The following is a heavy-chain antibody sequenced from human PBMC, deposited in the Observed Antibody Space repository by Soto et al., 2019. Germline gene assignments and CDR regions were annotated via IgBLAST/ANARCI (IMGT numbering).Heavy chain of an antibody. V-gene: IGHV3-33*01. CDR2: IWYDGSNK. Sequence: GGSLRLSCAASGFTFSSYGMHWVRQAPGKGLEWVAVIWYDGSNKYYADSVKGRFTISRDNSKNTLYLQMNSLRAEDTAVYYCARDSCPYYDILTGYCMRNWFDPWGQGTLVTVSS. J-gene: IGHJ5*02. D-gene: IGHD3-9*01. CDR3: ARDSCPYYDILTGYCMRNWFDP. CDR1: GFTFSSYG.